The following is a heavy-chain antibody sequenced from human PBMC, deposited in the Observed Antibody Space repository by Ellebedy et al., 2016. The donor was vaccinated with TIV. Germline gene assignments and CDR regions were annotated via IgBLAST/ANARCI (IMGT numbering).Heavy chain of an antibody. J-gene: IGHJ2*01. CDR1: GYPFTSYG. CDR3: ARDSRSAAAGTVGYFDL. D-gene: IGHD6-13*01. CDR2: ISGNSYAT. V-gene: IGHV1-18*01. Sequence: AASVKVSCKASGYPFTSYGISWVRQAPGQGLEWMGWISGNSYATNNAPMLQGRITMTTDTSTSTAYMELRNLRSDDTAVVYCARDSRSAAAGTVGYFDLWGRGTLVTVSS.